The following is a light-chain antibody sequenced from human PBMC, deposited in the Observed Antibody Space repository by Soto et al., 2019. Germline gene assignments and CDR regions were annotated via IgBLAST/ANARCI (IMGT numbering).Light chain of an antibody. CDR2: AAS. Sequence: DIQMTPSPSSLSASVGDRVTLTCRASQSISSYLNWYQQKPGKAPNLLIYAASSLQSGVPSKFSGSGSGTDFTLTISSLQPEDFATYYCQQSYSSPFTFGPGTKVDIK. J-gene: IGKJ3*01. CDR3: QQSYSSPFT. CDR1: QSISSY. V-gene: IGKV1-39*01.